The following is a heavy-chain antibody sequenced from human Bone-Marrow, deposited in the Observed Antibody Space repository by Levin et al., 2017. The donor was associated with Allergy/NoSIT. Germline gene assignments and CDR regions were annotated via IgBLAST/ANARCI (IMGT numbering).Heavy chain of an antibody. V-gene: IGHV1-69*13. CDR1: GGTFSSYA. D-gene: IGHD3-22*01. Sequence: SVKVSCKASGGTFSSYAISWVRQAPGQGLEWMGGIIPIFGTANYAQKFQGRVTITADESTSTAYMELSSLRSEDTAVYYCASPPDSSGYYSPLYYGMDGWGQGTTVTVSS. J-gene: IGHJ6*02. CDR2: IIPIFGTA. CDR3: ASPPDSSGYYSPLYYGMDG.